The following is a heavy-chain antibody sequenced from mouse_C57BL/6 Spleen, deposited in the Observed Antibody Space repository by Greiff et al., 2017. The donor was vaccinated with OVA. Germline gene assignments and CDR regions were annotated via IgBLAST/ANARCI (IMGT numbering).Heavy chain of an antibody. Sequence: QVHVKQSGAELVKPGASVKMSCKASGYTFTSYWITWVKQRPGQGLEWIGDIYPGSGSTNYNEKFKSKATLTVDTSSSTAYMQLSSLTSEDSAVYYCANYYGSSLRFAYWGQGTLVTVSA. V-gene: IGHV1-55*01. D-gene: IGHD1-1*01. CDR2: IYPGSGST. J-gene: IGHJ3*01. CDR1: GYTFTSYW. CDR3: ANYYGSSLRFAY.